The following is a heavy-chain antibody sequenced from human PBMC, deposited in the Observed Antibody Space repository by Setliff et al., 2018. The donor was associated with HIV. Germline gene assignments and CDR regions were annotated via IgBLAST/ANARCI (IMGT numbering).Heavy chain of an antibody. CDR3: ARDPSNTSGWLPYYDY. V-gene: IGHV1-18*01. J-gene: IGHJ4*02. CDR1: GFTFNHYG. Sequence: ASVKVSCKPSGFTFNHYGITWVRQAPGQGLEWMGWISAYNGDTKYSQTFPGRVTMTTDTSTATAFMALRSLRSDDTAVYSCARDPSNTSGWLPYYDYWGQGTLVTVSS. CDR2: ISAYNGDT. D-gene: IGHD6-19*01.